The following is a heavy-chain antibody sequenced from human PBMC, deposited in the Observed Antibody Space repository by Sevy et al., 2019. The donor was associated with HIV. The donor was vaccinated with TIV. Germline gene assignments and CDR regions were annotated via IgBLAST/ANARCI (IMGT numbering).Heavy chain of an antibody. D-gene: IGHD4-4*01. J-gene: IGHJ6*02. V-gene: IGHV3-7*01. CDR3: AREEWGSNYVPRSYYYYGMDV. CDR2: IKQDGSEK. CDR1: GFTFSSYW. Sequence: GGSLRLSCAASGFTFSSYWMSWVRQAPGKGLEWVANIKQDGSEKYHVDSVKGRFTISRDNAKNSLYLQMNSLRAEDTAVYYCAREEWGSNYVPRSYYYYGMDVWGQGTTVTVSS.